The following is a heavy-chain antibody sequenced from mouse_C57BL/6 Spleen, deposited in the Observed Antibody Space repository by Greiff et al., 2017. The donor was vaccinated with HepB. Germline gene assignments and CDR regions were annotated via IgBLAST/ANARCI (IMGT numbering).Heavy chain of an antibody. Sequence: EVMLVESEGGLVQPGSSMKLSCTASGFTFSDYYMAWVRQVPEKGLEWVANINYDGSSTYYLDSLKSRFIISRDNAKNILYLQMSSLKSEDTATYYCARDPFFGGYFDVWGTGTTVTVSS. CDR1: GFTFSDYY. CDR3: ARDPFFGGYFDV. J-gene: IGHJ1*03. V-gene: IGHV5-16*01. CDR2: INYDGSST.